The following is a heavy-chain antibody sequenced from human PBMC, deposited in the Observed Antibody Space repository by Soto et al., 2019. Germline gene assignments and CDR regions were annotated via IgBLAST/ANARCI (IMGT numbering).Heavy chain of an antibody. J-gene: IGHJ2*01. CDR3: ASITRITMIVVPTDSYCDL. CDR1: GFTFSSYS. CDR2: ISSSSSYI. V-gene: IGHV3-21*01. D-gene: IGHD3-22*01. Sequence: EVQLVESGGGLVKPGGSLRLSCAASGFTFSSYSMNWVRQAPGKGLEWVSSISSSSSYIYYADSVKGRFTISRDNAKNSRYLQRNSLRAEETAVYYCASITRITMIVVPTDSYCDLWGRGTLVTVSS.